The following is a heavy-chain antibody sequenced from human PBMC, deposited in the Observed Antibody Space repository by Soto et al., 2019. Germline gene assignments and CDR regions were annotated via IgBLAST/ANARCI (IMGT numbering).Heavy chain of an antibody. CDR2: INPSGGST. CDR3: ARSNWNDVSYFDY. CDR1: GYTFTSYY. V-gene: IGHV1-46*03. J-gene: IGHJ4*02. Sequence: QVQLVQSGAEVKKPGASVKVSCKASGYTFTSYYFHWVRQAPGQGLEWVGLINPSGGSTTYARKFQGRVTMTRGTSTNTVYMELRSLRSEDTAVYFCARSNWNDVSYFDYWGQGTLVTVSS. D-gene: IGHD1-1*01.